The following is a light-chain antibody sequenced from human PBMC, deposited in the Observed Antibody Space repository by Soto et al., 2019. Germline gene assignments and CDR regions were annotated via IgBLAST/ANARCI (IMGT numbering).Light chain of an antibody. CDR1: QSFGSN. CDR3: QQYNDWPPYT. Sequence: EIVMTQSPATLSVSPGERATLSCRASQSFGSNLAWYQQKPGQAPRLLIYGASTRATGIPAGFSGSGSGTEFTLTISSLQSEDFAVYYCQQYNDWPPYTFGQGTRLEIK. V-gene: IGKV3-15*01. CDR2: GAS. J-gene: IGKJ2*01.